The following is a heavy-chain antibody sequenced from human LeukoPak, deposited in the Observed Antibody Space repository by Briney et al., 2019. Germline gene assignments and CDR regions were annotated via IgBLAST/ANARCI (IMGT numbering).Heavy chain of an antibody. CDR2: IKQDGSDK. J-gene: IGHJ4*02. Sequence: GGSLRLSCAASGFSFSSYWMSWVRQAPGKGLEWVTNIKQDGSDKYYVDSVKGRFTISRDNAKNSLYLQMNSLRAEDTAVYYCARGNPLKDSSGYCWGQGTLVTVSS. D-gene: IGHD3-22*01. CDR3: ARGNPLKDSSGYC. V-gene: IGHV3-7*01. CDR1: GFSFSSYW.